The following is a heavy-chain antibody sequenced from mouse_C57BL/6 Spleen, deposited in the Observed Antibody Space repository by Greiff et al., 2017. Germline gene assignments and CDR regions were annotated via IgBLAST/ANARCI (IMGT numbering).Heavy chain of an antibody. CDR2: IDPETGGT. CDR3: TDYYGSSSAWFAY. Sequence: VQLQQSGAELVRPGASVTLSCKASGYTFTDYEMHWVKQTPVHGLEWIGAIDPETGGTAYNQKFKGKAILTADKSSSTAYMELRSLTSEDSAVYYCTDYYGSSSAWFAYWGQGTLVTVSA. J-gene: IGHJ3*01. V-gene: IGHV1-15*01. CDR1: GYTFTDYE. D-gene: IGHD1-1*01.